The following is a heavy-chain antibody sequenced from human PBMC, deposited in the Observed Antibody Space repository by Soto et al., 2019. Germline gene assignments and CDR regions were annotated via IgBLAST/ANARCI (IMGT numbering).Heavy chain of an antibody. CDR3: ARGRLCSSTSCYDLYYYYGMDV. Sequence: QVQLVQSGAEVKKPGASVKVSCKASGYTFTSYGISWVRQAPGQGLEWMGWISAYNGNTNYAQKLQGRVTMTTDTSTSTACMELRSLRSDDTAVYYCARGRLCSSTSCYDLYYYYGMDVWGQGTTVTVSS. D-gene: IGHD2-2*01. CDR1: GYTFTSYG. CDR2: ISAYNGNT. V-gene: IGHV1-18*04. J-gene: IGHJ6*02.